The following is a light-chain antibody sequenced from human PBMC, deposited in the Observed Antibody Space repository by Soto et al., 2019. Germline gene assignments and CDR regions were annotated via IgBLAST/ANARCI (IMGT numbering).Light chain of an antibody. V-gene: IGLV4-69*01. J-gene: IGLJ2*01. CDR1: RGHSHYT. CDR3: QTWGPGIRV. CDR2: VNSDGSH. Sequence: QSVLTQSPSASASLGASVRLTCTLSRGHSHYTIAWHQQQPEKGPRYLMKVNSDGSHNKEDGIPARFSGSSSGAERYLTISSLQSEDEADYYCQTWGPGIRVFGGGTKLTVL.